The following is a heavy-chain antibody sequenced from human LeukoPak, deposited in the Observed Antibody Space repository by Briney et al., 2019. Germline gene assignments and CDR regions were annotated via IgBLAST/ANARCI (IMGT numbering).Heavy chain of an antibody. CDR2: IIPILGIA. V-gene: IGHV1-69*04. CDR1: GGTFSSYA. CDR3: AAGDYDILTGYYNNCYFDY. D-gene: IGHD3-9*01. Sequence: SVKVSCKASGGTFSSYAISWVRQAPGQGLEWMGSIIPILGIANYAQKFQGRVTITADKSTSTAYMELSSLRSEDTVVYYCAAGDYDILTGYYNNCYFDYWGQGTLVTVSS. J-gene: IGHJ4*02.